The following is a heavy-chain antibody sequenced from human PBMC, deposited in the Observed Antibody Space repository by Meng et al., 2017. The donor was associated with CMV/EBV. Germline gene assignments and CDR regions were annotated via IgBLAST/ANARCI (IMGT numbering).Heavy chain of an antibody. CDR2: IYTSGST. CDR3: ARDLMNCSSTSCANWFDP. V-gene: IGHV4-4*07. J-gene: IGHJ5*02. Sequence: HVPLQELGPGLGKPSETLSLTCTVSGGSISSYYWSWIRQPAGKGLEWIGRIYTSGSTNYNPSLKSRVTMSVDTSKNQFSLKLSSVTAADTAVYYCARDLMNCSSTSCANWFDPWGQGTLVTVSS. D-gene: IGHD2-2*01. CDR1: GGSISSYY.